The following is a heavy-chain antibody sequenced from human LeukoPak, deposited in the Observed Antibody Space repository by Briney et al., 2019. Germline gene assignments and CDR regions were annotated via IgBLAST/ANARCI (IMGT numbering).Heavy chain of an antibody. Sequence: SETLSLTCTVSGYSISSGYYWGWIRQPPGKGLEWIGSIYHSGSTYYNPSLKSRVTISVDTSKNQFSLKLSSVTAADTAVYYCARHRRGLWFDPWGQGTLVTVSS. D-gene: IGHD3-16*02. V-gene: IGHV4-38-2*02. CDR2: IYHSGST. CDR1: GYSISSGYY. J-gene: IGHJ5*02. CDR3: ARHRRGLWFDP.